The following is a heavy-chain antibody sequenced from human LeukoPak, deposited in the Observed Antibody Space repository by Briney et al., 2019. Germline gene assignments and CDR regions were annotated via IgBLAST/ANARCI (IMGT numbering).Heavy chain of an antibody. V-gene: IGHV3-74*01. J-gene: IGHJ4*02. CDR3: ASASSHRIAAGGDY. CDR2: INSDGSSR. D-gene: IGHD6-13*01. CDR1: GFTFSNYW. Sequence: GGSLRLSCAASGFTFSNYWMHWVRQAPGKGLVWVSRINSDGSSRSHADSVKGRFTISRDNAKKTLYLQMTSLRTEDTAVYYCASASSHRIAAGGDYWGQGTLVTVSS.